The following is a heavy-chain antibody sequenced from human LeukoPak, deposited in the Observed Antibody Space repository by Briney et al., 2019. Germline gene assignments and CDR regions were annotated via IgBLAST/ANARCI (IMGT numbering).Heavy chain of an antibody. CDR3: ATTPYYDILTGYYYIDY. CDR2: IIHSGNS. D-gene: IGHD3-9*01. V-gene: IGHV4-38-2*01. Sequence: RPAETLSLTCAVSSYSISSGSYGGWIRQSPGKGLEWVGSIIHSGNSYYNPSITSRLTMSVDTSKNQFSLKLSSVTAADTAVYYCATTPYYDILTGYYYIDYWGQGTLVTVSS. J-gene: IGHJ4*02. CDR1: SYSISSGSY.